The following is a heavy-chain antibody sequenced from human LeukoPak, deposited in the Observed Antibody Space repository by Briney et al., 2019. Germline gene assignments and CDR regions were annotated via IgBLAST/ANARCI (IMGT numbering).Heavy chain of an antibody. Sequence: GGSLRLSCAASGFTFSGYWMSWVRQAPGKGPEWVSYISSSSSTIYYADSVKGRFTISRDNAKNSLYLQMNSLRAEDTAVYYCAELGITMIGGVWGKGTTVTISS. CDR2: ISSSSSTI. D-gene: IGHD3-10*02. CDR3: AELGITMIGGV. CDR1: GFTFSGYW. J-gene: IGHJ6*04. V-gene: IGHV3-48*04.